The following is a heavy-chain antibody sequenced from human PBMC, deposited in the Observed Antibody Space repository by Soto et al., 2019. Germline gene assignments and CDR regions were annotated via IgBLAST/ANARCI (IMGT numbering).Heavy chain of an antibody. V-gene: IGHV4-39*01. Sequence: SETPSRTCTVSGGSISRSAYYWAWVRQPPGKVLEWIGSMYYGGSIYYNPSLKSRVTISADTSKNQFSLKLNSVTAADTAVYYCATQGRSVDRTGSYPNWLDPWGQGTLVTVSS. D-gene: IGHD5-12*01. CDR3: ATQGRSVDRTGSYPNWLDP. CDR2: MYYGGSI. CDR1: GGSISRSAYY. J-gene: IGHJ5*02.